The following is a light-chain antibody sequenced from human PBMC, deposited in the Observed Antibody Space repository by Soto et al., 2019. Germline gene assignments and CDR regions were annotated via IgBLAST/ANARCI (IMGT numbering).Light chain of an antibody. V-gene: IGKV1-39*01. CDR1: QSIRNY. CDR2: AAS. Sequence: IQMTQSPSSLSASVGDRVTITCRASQSIRNYLNWYQQKPGKAPQLLIYAASSLQSGVPSRFGGSGSGTAFTLIISSLQPEDFATYFCQQTYSAPPEWTFGQGNKVEVK. CDR3: QQTYSAPPEWT. J-gene: IGKJ1*01.